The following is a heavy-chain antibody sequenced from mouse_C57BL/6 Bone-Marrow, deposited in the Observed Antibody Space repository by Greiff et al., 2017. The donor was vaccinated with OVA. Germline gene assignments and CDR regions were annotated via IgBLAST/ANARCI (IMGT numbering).Heavy chain of an antibody. CDR3: ARKSSYDYFDY. D-gene: IGHD1-1*01. CDR2: IDPSDSYT. CDR1: GYTFTSYW. Sequence: VQLQQPGAELVMPGASVKLSCKASGYTFTSYWMHWVKQRPGQGLEWIGEIDPSDSYTNYNQKFKGKSTLTVDKSSSTAYMQLSSLTSEDSAVYYCARKSSYDYFDYWGQGTTLTVSS. J-gene: IGHJ2*01. V-gene: IGHV1-69*01.